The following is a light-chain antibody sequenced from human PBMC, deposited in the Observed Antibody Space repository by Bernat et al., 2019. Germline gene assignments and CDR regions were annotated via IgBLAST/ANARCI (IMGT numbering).Light chain of an antibody. CDR3: QQYNNWPPIT. V-gene: IGKV3-15*01. CDR1: QSVSSN. Sequence: DKVMTQSPATLSASPGERATLSCRASQSVSSNLAWYQQKPGQAPRLLIYGASTRATGIPARFSGSGSGTEFTLTISSLQSEDFAVYYCQQYNNWPPITFGQGTRLEIK. CDR2: GAS. J-gene: IGKJ5*01.